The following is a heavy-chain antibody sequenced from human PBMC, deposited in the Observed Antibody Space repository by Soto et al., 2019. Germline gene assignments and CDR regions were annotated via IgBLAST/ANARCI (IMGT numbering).Heavy chain of an antibody. CDR2: IYYGGSI. CDR3: TGAYYDVSGYSLDP. J-gene: IGHJ5*02. CDR1: GGSISHYY. D-gene: IGHD3-22*01. Sequence: SETLSLTCTVSGGSISHYYWSWIRQPPGKGLEWIGYIYYGGSINYNPSLKSRVIISVDTAKNQFSLRLSSVSAADTAVYYCTGAYYDVSGYSLDPWGQGTSVTVSS. V-gene: IGHV4-59*01.